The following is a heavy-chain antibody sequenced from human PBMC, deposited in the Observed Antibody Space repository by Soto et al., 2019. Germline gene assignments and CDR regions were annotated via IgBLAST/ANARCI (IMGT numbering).Heavy chain of an antibody. CDR3: ARELYYYDSSGYYYGAGWFDP. D-gene: IGHD3-22*01. J-gene: IGHJ5*02. CDR1: GGSVSSGSYY. Sequence: SETLSLTCTVSGGSVSSGSYYRSWIRQPPXKGLEWIGYIYYSGSTNYNPSLKSRVTISVDTSKNQFSLKLSSVTAADTAVYYCARELYYYDSSGYYYGAGWFDPWGQGTLVTVSS. V-gene: IGHV4-61*01. CDR2: IYYSGST.